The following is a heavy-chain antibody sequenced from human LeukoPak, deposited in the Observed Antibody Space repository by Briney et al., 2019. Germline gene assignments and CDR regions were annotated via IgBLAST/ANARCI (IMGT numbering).Heavy chain of an antibody. V-gene: IGHV4-38-2*01. D-gene: IGHD2-2*01. Sequence: KPSGTLSLTCAVSGYSISSGYYWGWIRQPPGKGLEWIGSIYHSGGTYYNPSLKSRVTISVDTSKNQFSLKLSSVTAADTAVYYCARLLGRTFYYMDVWGKGTTVTVSS. CDR1: GYSISSGYY. CDR3: ARLLGRTFYYMDV. CDR2: IYHSGGT. J-gene: IGHJ6*03.